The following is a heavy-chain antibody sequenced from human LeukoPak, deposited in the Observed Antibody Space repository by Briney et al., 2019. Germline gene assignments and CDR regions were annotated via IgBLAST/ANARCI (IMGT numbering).Heavy chain of an antibody. V-gene: IGHV1-69*01. J-gene: IGHJ3*02. D-gene: IGHD3-16*01. CDR2: IIPIFGTA. CDR1: GGTFSSYA. CDR3: ARDPGGAFDI. Sequence: RASVKVSCTASGGTFSSYAISWVRQAPGQGLEWMGGIIPIFGTANYAQKFQGRVTITADESTSTAYMELSSLRSEDTAVYYCARDPGGAFDIWGQGTMVTVSS.